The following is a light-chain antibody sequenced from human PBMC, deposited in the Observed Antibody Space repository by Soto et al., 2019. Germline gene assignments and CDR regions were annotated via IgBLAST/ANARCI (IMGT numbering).Light chain of an antibody. J-gene: IGKJ1*01. CDR2: DAS. V-gene: IGKV1-39*01. CDR3: QQSYSTPRWT. CDR1: QSINTY. Sequence: DIQMTQSPSSLSASVGDRVTITCRASQSINTYLNWYQQKPGKPPKLLIYDASNLQSGVPSRFSGSGSGTDFTLTISSLQPEDFATYYGQQSYSTPRWTFGQGTNVEIK.